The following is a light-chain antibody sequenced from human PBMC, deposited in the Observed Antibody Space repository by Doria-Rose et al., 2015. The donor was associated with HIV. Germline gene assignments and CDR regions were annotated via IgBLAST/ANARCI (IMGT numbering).Light chain of an antibody. V-gene: IGKV1-5*03. CDR3: QQYNSYSPWT. CDR1: QSITRW. Sequence: DIRMTQSPSTLSASVGDSVTITCRASQSITRWLAWYQQKPGKAPKLLMYKASLLDSVVPSGFSGSGSETEFTLTISSLQPDDFATYYCQQYNSYSPWTFGPGTKLEIK. CDR2: KAS. J-gene: IGKJ2*02.